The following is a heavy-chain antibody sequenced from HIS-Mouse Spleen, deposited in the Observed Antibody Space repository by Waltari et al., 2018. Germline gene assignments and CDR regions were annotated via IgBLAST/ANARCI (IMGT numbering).Heavy chain of an antibody. CDR3: ARERRGPGWFDP. J-gene: IGHJ5*02. CDR2: IKQDGSEK. D-gene: IGHD5-12*01. V-gene: IGHV3-7*01. Sequence: EVQLVESGGGLVQPGGSLRLSCAASGFTFRRYWMRCVPQAPGKGLEWVANIKQDGSEKYYVDSVKGRFTISRDNAKNSLYLQMNSLRAEDTAVYYCARERRGPGWFDPWGQGTLVTVSS. CDR1: GFTFRRYW.